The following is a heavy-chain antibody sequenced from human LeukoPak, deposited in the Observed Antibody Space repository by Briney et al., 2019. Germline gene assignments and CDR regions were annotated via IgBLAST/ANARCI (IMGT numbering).Heavy chain of an antibody. CDR2: ISGGGVTT. CDR3: ARNENSGWGYFDY. Sequence: GGSLRLSCVGSGFTSIAYALTWARQAPGKGLEWVSGISGGGVTTYYADSVKGRFTISRDNSKDTLYLQMNSLRAEDTAVYYCARNENSGWGYFDYWGQGTLVTVSS. J-gene: IGHJ4*02. V-gene: IGHV3-23*01. CDR1: GFTSIAYA. D-gene: IGHD5-12*01.